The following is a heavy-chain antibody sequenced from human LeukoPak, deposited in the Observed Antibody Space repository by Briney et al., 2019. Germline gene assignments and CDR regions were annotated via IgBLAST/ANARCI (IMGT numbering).Heavy chain of an antibody. J-gene: IGHJ4*02. CDR1: GGSISSSSYY. CDR3: ARHLRAEDDYTFRVRPTALPKIYYFDY. D-gene: IGHD4-11*01. V-gene: IGHV4-39*01. CDR2: IYYSGST. Sequence: PSETLSLTCTVSGGSISSSSYYWGWIRQPPGKGREWFGRIYYSGSTYYNPSLKSRVTISVDTSKNQFSLKLSSVTAADTAVYYCARHLRAEDDYTFRVRPTALPKIYYFDYWGQGTLVTVSS.